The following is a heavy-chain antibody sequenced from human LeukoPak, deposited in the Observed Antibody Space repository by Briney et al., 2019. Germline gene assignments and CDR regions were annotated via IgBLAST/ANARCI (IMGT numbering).Heavy chain of an antibody. CDR3: TTDGGVAY. V-gene: IGHV3-15*01. J-gene: IGHJ4*02. D-gene: IGHD4-17*01. CDR2: IKSKTDGGTT. Sequence: SWIRQPAGKGLEWIGRIKSKTDGGTTDYAAPVKGRFTISRDDSKNTLYLQMNSLKTEDTAVYYCTTDGGVAYWGQGTLVTVSS.